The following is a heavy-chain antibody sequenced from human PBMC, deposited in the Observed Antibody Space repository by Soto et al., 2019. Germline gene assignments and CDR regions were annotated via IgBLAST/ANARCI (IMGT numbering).Heavy chain of an antibody. V-gene: IGHV3-9*02. Sequence: EVQLVESGGGLVQPGRSLRLSCVASGFTADDYAMHWVRQAPGKGLEWVSGISSNSDTIDYADSVKGRFSISRDNAKHTLFLQMNSLRPEDTALYYCAKDTKWGGMTTIHYFDSWGQGTLGTVSS. J-gene: IGHJ4*02. CDR3: AKDTKWGGMTTIHYFDS. D-gene: IGHD4-17*01. CDR1: GFTADDYA. CDR2: ISSNSDTI.